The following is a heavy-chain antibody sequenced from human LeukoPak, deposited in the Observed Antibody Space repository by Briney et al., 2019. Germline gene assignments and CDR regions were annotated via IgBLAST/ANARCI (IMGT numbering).Heavy chain of an antibody. J-gene: IGHJ4*02. V-gene: IGHV1-24*01. CDR3: ATSVYSWDRHDY. CDR1: GYTLTELS. Sequence: ASVKVSCKVSGYTLTELSMHWVRQAPGKGLEWMGGFDPEDGETIYAQKFQGRVTMTEDTSTDTAYVELSSLRSEDTAVYYCATSVYSWDRHDYWGQGTLVTVSS. CDR2: FDPEDGET. D-gene: IGHD4-11*01.